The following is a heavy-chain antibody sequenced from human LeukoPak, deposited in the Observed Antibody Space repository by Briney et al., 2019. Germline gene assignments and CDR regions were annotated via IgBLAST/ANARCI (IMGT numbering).Heavy chain of an antibody. J-gene: IGHJ4*02. CDR1: GGSISSGGYS. CDR3: ARARGMVRGVIDYFDY. Sequence: PSQTLSLTCAVSGGSISSGGYSWSWIRQPPGKGLEWIGYIYHSGSTYYNPSLKSRVTTSVDRSKNQFSLKLSSVTAADTAVYYCARARGMVRGVIDYFDYWGQGTLVTVSS. D-gene: IGHD3-10*01. V-gene: IGHV4-30-2*01. CDR2: IYHSGST.